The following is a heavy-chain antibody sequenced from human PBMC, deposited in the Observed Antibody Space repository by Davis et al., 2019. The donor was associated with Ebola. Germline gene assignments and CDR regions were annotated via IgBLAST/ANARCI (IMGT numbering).Heavy chain of an antibody. CDR3: ARGGPKGLYDFWSGYYGY. V-gene: IGHV3-53*01. J-gene: IGHJ4*02. D-gene: IGHD3-3*01. CDR1: GFTVSSNY. CDR2: IYSGGST. Sequence: GESLKISCAASGFTVSSNYMSWVRQAPGKGLEWVSVIYSGGSTYYADSVKGRFTISRDNSKNTLYLQMNSLRAEDTAVYYCARGGPKGLYDFWSGYYGYWGQGTLVTVSS.